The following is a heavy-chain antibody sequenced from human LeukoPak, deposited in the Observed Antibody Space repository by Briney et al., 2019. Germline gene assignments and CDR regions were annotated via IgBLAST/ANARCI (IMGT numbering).Heavy chain of an antibody. Sequence: SQTLSLTCTVSGGSINSGGYYWSWIRQHPGKGLEWIGYIYYSGSTYYNPSLKSRVTISVDTSKNQFSLKLSSVTAADTAVYYCAKTYYDILTGYRPFDCWGQGTLVTVSS. V-gene: IGHV4-31*03. CDR3: AKTYYDILTGYRPFDC. D-gene: IGHD3-9*01. CDR2: IYYSGST. CDR1: GGSINSGGYY. J-gene: IGHJ4*02.